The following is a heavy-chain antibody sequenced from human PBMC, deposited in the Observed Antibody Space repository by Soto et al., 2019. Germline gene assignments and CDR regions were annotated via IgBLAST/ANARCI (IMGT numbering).Heavy chain of an antibody. Sequence: ASVKVSCKASGYTFTGYYMHWVRQAPGQGLEWMGWINPNSGGTNYAQKFQGWVTMTRDTSISTAYMELSRLRSDDTAVYYCARDSGYCSSTSCCDWFDPWGQGTLVTVSS. D-gene: IGHD2-2*01. J-gene: IGHJ5*02. CDR3: ARDSGYCSSTSCCDWFDP. CDR2: INPNSGGT. CDR1: GYTFTGYY. V-gene: IGHV1-2*04.